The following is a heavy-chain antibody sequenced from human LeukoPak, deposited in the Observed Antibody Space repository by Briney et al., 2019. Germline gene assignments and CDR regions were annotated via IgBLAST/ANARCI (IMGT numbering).Heavy chain of an antibody. D-gene: IGHD5-12*01. CDR3: AKGNSGYNSGYYYHFFDY. CDR2: IGGGGGT. CDR1: GFTFNTYA. J-gene: IGHJ4*02. Sequence: GGSLRLSCAASGFTFNTYAMSWVRQAPGKGLEWVSSIGGGGGTYYADSLKGRFTISRDNSKNTQYLQMNSLRAEDTAVYYCAKGNSGYNSGYYYHFFDYWGQGTLVTVSS. V-gene: IGHV3-23*01.